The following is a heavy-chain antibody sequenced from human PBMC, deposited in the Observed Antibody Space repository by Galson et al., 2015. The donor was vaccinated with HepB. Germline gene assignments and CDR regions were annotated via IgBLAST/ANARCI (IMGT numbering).Heavy chain of an antibody. V-gene: IGHV1-3*01. CDR3: ARDGAREYSGYDYGYNWFDP. D-gene: IGHD5-12*01. Sequence: SCQASGYTFTSYAMHWVRQAPGQRLEWMGWINAGNGNTKYSQKFQGRVTITRDTSASTAYMELSSLKSEDTAVYYCARDGAREYSGYDYGYNWFDPWGQGTLVTVSS. CDR2: INAGNGNT. CDR1: GYTFTSYA. J-gene: IGHJ5*02.